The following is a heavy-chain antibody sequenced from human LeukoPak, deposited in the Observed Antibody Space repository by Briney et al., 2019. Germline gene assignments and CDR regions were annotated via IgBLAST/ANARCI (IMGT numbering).Heavy chain of an antibody. Sequence: SETLSLTCTVSGVSVRSADYYWSWIRQPPGKGLEWIGEICLDGRIHYTPSLKSRISISIDRSKDQFSLNLISVAAADTAIYFCASQGGLRNDFWGQGTLVTVSS. J-gene: IGHJ4*02. CDR2: ICLDGRI. D-gene: IGHD2-15*01. V-gene: IGHV4-61*08. CDR3: ASQGGLRNDF. CDR1: GVSVRSADYY.